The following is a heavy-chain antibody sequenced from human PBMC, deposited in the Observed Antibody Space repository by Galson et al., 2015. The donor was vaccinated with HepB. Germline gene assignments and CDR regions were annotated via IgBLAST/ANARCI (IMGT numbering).Heavy chain of an antibody. CDR3: VKARRHYDSSGFPLDMDV. CDR2: ISSNGGTT. CDR1: GFTFSNYA. V-gene: IGHV3-64D*06. J-gene: IGHJ6*02. D-gene: IGHD3-22*01. Sequence: SLRLSCAATGFTFSNYAINWVRQAPGKGLEYVSVISSNGGTTYYADSVKGRFTISRDNSKNTLFLQMSSLRPDDTAVYYCVKARRHYDSSGFPLDMDVWGQGTTVTVSS.